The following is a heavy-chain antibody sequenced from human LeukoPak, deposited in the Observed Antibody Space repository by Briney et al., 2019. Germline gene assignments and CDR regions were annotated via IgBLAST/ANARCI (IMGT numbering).Heavy chain of an antibody. CDR2: VYTSGST. CDR3: ARSDFWSSYRLDY. J-gene: IGHJ4*02. Sequence: SETLSLTCTVSGGSISGYYWSWIRQPPGKGLEWIGYVYTSGSTNYNPSLKSRVTISVDTSKNQFSLKLSSVTAADTAVYYCARSDFWSSYRLDYWGQGTLVTVSS. D-gene: IGHD3-3*01. V-gene: IGHV4-4*09. CDR1: GGSISGYY.